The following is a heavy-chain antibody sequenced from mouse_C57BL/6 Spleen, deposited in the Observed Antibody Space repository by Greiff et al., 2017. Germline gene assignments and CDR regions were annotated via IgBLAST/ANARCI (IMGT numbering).Heavy chain of an antibody. CDR1: GYAFSSSW. CDR2: IYPGDGDT. Sequence: VQLVESGPELVKPGASVKISCKASGYAFSSSWMNWVKQRPGKGLEWIGRIYPGDGDTNYNGKFKGKATLTADKSSSTAYMQLSSLTSEDSAVYFCAREDYYGSSYGAMDYWGQGTSVTVSS. V-gene: IGHV1-82*01. D-gene: IGHD1-1*01. CDR3: AREDYYGSSYGAMDY. J-gene: IGHJ4*01.